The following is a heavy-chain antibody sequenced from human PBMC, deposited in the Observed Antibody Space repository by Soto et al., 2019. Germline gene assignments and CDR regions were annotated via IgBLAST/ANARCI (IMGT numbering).Heavy chain of an antibody. CDR1: GGTFSSYA. D-gene: IGHD1-7*01. CDR3: ARDELELRTYYYYGMDV. Sequence: GASVKVSCKASGGTFSSYAISWVRQAPGQGLEWMGGIIPIFGTANYAQKFQGRVTITADESTSTAYMELSSLRSEDTAVYYCARDELELRTYYYYGMDVWGQGTTVTVSS. CDR2: IIPIFGTA. V-gene: IGHV1-69*13. J-gene: IGHJ6*02.